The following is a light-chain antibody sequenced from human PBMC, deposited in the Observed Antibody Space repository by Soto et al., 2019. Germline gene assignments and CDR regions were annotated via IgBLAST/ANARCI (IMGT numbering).Light chain of an antibody. V-gene: IGKV3-20*01. Sequence: IVMTQSPATLSVSPGESATLSCRASQSVSSNLAWYQQKPGQAPRLLIYGASSRATGIPDGFSGSGSGTDFTLTISRLEPEDFAVYYCQQYGSSSWTFGQGTKVDIK. CDR3: QQYGSSSWT. CDR2: GAS. CDR1: QSVSSN. J-gene: IGKJ1*01.